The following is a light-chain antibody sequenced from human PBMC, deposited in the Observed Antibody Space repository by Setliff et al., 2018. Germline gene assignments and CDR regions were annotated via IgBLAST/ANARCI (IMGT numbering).Light chain of an antibody. CDR1: SSDVGSYDL. V-gene: IGLV2-14*03. CDR2: GVS. Sequence: QSALAQPASVSGSPGQSITISCSGTSSDVGSYDLVSWYQQHPGKAPKLIIYGVSDRPSGVSSRFSGSKSGNTAYLTISGLQTEDEADYYCLSYTSKTTHALFAGGTKVTVL. J-gene: IGLJ2*01. CDR3: LSYTSKTTHAL.